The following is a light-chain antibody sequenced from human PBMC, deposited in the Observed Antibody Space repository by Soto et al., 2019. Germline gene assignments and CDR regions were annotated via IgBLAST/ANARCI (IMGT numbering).Light chain of an antibody. Sequence: DIQMTQSPSSLSASVGDRITITCRASESISTYLNWYQQKSGEAPKLLIFGSLNLQSGVPSRFSGGGSGTDFTLTISSMQTEDFANYYCQQSYSTPKTFGQGTKVDIK. J-gene: IGKJ1*01. CDR2: GSL. V-gene: IGKV1-39*01. CDR1: ESISTY. CDR3: QQSYSTPKT.